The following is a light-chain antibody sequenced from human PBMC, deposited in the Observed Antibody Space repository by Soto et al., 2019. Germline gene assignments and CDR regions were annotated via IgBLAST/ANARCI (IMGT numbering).Light chain of an antibody. Sequence: DTRMPQSPSSVSASVGARVTITCRASQAISTWLAWYQQKPGEAPNLLIYGASYLQSGVPSRFSGSGSGTDFTLTISSLQSEEFATYYCKKAGSLPWTVGTGTKVAIK. CDR3: KKAGSLPWT. V-gene: IGKV1-12*01. J-gene: IGKJ1*01. CDR1: QAISTW. CDR2: GAS.